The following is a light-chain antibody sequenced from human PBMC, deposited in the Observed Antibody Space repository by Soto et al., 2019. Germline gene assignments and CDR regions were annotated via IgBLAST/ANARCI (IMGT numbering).Light chain of an antibody. Sequence: EIVLTQSPGTLSLSPGERATLSCRASQTVSNNFLAWYQQKPGQAPRLLIYGASSRATGIPDRFSGSGSGTDFTLTISRLEPEDSAVYYCQQYGSSPATVGQGNKVEIK. CDR3: QQYGSSPAT. J-gene: IGKJ1*01. CDR1: QTVSNNF. V-gene: IGKV3-20*01. CDR2: GAS.